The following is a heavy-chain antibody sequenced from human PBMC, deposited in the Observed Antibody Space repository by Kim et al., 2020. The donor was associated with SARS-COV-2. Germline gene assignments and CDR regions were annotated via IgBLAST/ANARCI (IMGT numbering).Heavy chain of an antibody. CDR2: IKQDGSEK. V-gene: IGHV3-7*01. CDR1: GFTFSSYW. J-gene: IGHJ4*02. CDR3: ARDMYSSGWYYEESDY. D-gene: IGHD6-19*01. Sequence: GGSLRLSCAASGFTFSSYWMSWVRQAPGKGLEWVANIKQDGSEKYYVDSVKGRFTISRDNAKNSLYLQMNSLRAEDTAVYYCARDMYSSGWYYEESDYLGQGTLVTVSS.